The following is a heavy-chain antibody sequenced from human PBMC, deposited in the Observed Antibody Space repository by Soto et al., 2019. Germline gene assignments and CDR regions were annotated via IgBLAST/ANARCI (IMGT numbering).Heavy chain of an antibody. CDR2: IYYSGTT. Sequence: SEALSLTCTVSGGSISSGNYYWSWIRQPPGKGLEWIGYIYYSGTTYSNPSLNGRVTISVDTSKNQFSLKLSSVTAADTALYYCARHYYDSSAYHFVGLDFWGQGTLVTVSS. V-gene: IGHV4-30-4*01. D-gene: IGHD3-22*01. J-gene: IGHJ4*02. CDR1: GGSISSGNYY. CDR3: ARHYYDSSAYHFVGLDF.